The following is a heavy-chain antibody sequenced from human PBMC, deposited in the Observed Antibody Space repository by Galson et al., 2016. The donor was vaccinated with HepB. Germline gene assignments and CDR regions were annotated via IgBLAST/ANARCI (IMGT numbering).Heavy chain of an antibody. CDR1: GTSVSGNDYN. CDR2: NSYSGSS. Sequence: TLSLTCTVSGTSVSGNDYNWSWIRQVPGKGLEWIGYNSYSGSSDYNPSLRGRVSISVDTSKNEFSLKMYSVTAADTAVYYCAREAYYFEYYFDNWGQGARVTVSS. J-gene: IGHJ4*02. V-gene: IGHV4-31*03. CDR3: AREAYYFEYYFDN. D-gene: IGHD3-22*01.